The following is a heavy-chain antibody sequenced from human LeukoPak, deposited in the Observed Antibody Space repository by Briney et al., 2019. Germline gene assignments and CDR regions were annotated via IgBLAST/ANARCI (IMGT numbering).Heavy chain of an antibody. Sequence: PGGSLRLSCAASGFTFSSYSMSWVRQAPGKGLEWVSYISSSGSTIYYADSVRGRFTISRDSAKNSLYLQMNSLRAEDTAVYCCARARSGYYFDYWGQGTLVTVSS. CDR1: GFTFSSYS. J-gene: IGHJ4*02. CDR2: ISSSGSTI. V-gene: IGHV3-48*01. D-gene: IGHD1-14*01. CDR3: ARARSGYYFDY.